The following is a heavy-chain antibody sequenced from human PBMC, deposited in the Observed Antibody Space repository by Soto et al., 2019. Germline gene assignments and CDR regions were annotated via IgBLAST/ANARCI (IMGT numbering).Heavy chain of an antibody. CDR2: IKSKIDGGTT. CDR3: SFQESTTVTTFEY. V-gene: IGHV3-15*01. CDR1: GFSFNNAW. D-gene: IGHD4-17*01. Sequence: VVFLSRSCEASGFSFNNAWVSWISQAPGKGLEWVGRIKSKIDGGTTDYAAPVKGRFTISRDDSKNTLYLQMNSLKPEDTAVYYCSFQESTTVTTFEYWGHGTLVPVSS. J-gene: IGHJ4*01.